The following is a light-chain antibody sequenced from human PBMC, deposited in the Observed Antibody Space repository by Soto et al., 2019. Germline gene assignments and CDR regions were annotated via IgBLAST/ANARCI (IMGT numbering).Light chain of an antibody. V-gene: IGKV3D-20*02. CDR2: GAS. Sequence: EIVLRQSPGTLSLSPGERATLSCRASQSLHSSYLAWYQHKPGQAPRLLIYGASRRATGIPDRFSGSGSGTDFTLTISSLEPEDFAVYYCQQRSNWPPITFGQGTHWRL. CDR1: QSLHSSY. CDR3: QQRSNWPPIT. J-gene: IGKJ5*01.